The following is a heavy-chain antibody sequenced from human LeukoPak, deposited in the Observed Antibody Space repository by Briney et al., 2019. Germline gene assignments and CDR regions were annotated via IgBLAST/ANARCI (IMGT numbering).Heavy chain of an antibody. CDR3: ASLITMVRGVMPFAFDI. CDR1: GGSISSGGYS. D-gene: IGHD3-10*01. Sequence: PSETLSPTCAVSGGSISSGGYSWSWIRQPPGQGLEWIGYIYHSGSTYYNPSLKSRVTISVDRSKNQFSLKLNSVTAADTAVYYCASLITMVRGVMPFAFDIWGQGTMVTVSS. V-gene: IGHV4-30-2*01. CDR2: IYHSGST. J-gene: IGHJ3*02.